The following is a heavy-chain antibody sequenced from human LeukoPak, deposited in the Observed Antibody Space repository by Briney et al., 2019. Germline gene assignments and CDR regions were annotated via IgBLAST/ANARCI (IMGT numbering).Heavy chain of an antibody. J-gene: IGHJ4*02. CDR1: GYRFTRYS. D-gene: IGHD3-22*01. V-gene: IGHV1-18*01. CDR3: ARNYDSSKDGNDY. CDR2: ISSYNGKT. Sequence: GASVKVSCTAFGYRFTRYSISWVRQAPGQGLEWVGWISSYNGKTNYGKNVQGRVTMTTDTSTSTAYMELRSLRSDDTAIYYCARNYDSSKDGNDYWGQGTLVTVSS.